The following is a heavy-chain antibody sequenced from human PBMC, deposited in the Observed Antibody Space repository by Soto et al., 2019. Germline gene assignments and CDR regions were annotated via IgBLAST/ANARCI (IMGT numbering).Heavy chain of an antibody. CDR1: GFTFSNYA. Sequence: GGSLRLSCAASGFTFSNYAMSWVRQAPGKGLEWVSGIGSSGGSTYYADSVKGRFTISRDISKKTLYLQMNSLRAEDTAVYYCVAEIGAKEFDNWGQGTVVTV. V-gene: IGHV3-23*01. CDR3: VAEIGAKEFDN. J-gene: IGHJ3*02. D-gene: IGHD3-10*01. CDR2: IGSSGGST.